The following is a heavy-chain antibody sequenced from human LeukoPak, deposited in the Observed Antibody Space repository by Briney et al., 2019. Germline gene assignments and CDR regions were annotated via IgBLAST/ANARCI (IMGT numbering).Heavy chain of an antibody. J-gene: IGHJ4*02. CDR1: GGSFSGYY. CDR3: ARVDDY. V-gene: IGHV4-34*01. Sequence: PSETLSLTCAVYGGSFSGYYWSWIRQPPGEGLEWIGEINHRRSTNYNPSLKSRVTISVDTSKNQFSLKMSSVTAADTAVNYCARVDDYWSQGTLVTVSS. CDR2: INHRRST.